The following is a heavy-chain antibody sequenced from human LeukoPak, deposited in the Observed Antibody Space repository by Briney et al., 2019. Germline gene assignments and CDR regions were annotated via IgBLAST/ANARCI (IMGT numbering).Heavy chain of an antibody. CDR1: GFTFSSYG. CDR3: AKADCSGGSCYYYYYMDV. Sequence: PGRSLRLSCAASGFTFSSYGMHWVRQAPGKGLEWVAVISYDGSNKYYADSVKGRFTISRDNSKNTLYLQMNSLRAEDTAAYYCAKADCSGGSCYYYYYMDVWGKGTTVTVSS. J-gene: IGHJ6*03. V-gene: IGHV3-30*18. D-gene: IGHD2-15*01. CDR2: ISYDGSNK.